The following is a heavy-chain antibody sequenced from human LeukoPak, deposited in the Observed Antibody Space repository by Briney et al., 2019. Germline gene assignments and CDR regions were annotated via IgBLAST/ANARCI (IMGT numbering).Heavy chain of an antibody. CDR3: AKAGHVDRYHYYDSSGSPTEKTPLDY. D-gene: IGHD3-22*01. J-gene: IGHJ4*02. V-gene: IGHV3-30*18. CDR2: ISYDGSNK. CDR1: GFTFSSYG. Sequence: PGRSLRLTCAASGFTFSSYGMHWVSQAPGKGLERVSVISYDGSNKYYADSVKGRFTISRDNSKNTLYLQMNSLRAEDTAVYYCAKAGHVDRYHYYDSSGSPTEKTPLDYWGQGTLVTVSS.